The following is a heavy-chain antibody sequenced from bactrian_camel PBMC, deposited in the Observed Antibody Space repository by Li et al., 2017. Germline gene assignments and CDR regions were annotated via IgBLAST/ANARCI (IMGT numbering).Heavy chain of an antibody. V-gene: IGHV3S40*01. Sequence: DVQLVESGGGLVQSGGSLKLSCTASGFDFSLAAFAWLRQPSGKEREGVAAIYTGGGSTYYADSVKGRFTISKDADKDTAYLQMNNLIPEDTAMYLCKPGDGTWLGGPCTHYRGQGTQVTVS. J-gene: IGHJ4*01. CDR1: GFDFSLAA. CDR3: KPGDGTWLGGPCTHY. CDR2: IYTGGGST. D-gene: IGHD5*01.